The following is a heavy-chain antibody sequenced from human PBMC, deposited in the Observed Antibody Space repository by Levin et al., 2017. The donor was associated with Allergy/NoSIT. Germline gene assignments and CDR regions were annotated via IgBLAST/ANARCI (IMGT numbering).Heavy chain of an antibody. Sequence: GGSLRLSCAAPGFTFSRHWMGWVRQAPGKGLEWVADIKYDGGDKQYVDSVKGRFTISRDNTKNSLYLEMNSLRAEDTASYYCARDADDGWRAYDVWGQGTKVSVSA. CDR2: IKYDGGDK. CDR1: GFTFSRHW. J-gene: IGHJ3*01. D-gene: IGHD2-15*01. V-gene: IGHV3-7*03. CDR3: ARDADDGWRAYDV.